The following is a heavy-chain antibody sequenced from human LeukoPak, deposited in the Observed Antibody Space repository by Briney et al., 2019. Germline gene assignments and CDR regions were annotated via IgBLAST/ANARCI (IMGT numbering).Heavy chain of an antibody. J-gene: IGHJ5*02. V-gene: IGHV3-33*03. Sequence: GRSLRLSCTASGFTFSSYGMHWVRQAPGRGLEWVAAIQYDGSIEYYADSVKGRFTISRDQSKNTLFLQVNSLRAEDTAVYYCAKDTWCSSSSCWFDPWGQGTLVTVSS. CDR1: GFTFSSYG. CDR2: IQYDGSIE. D-gene: IGHD6-6*01. CDR3: AKDTWCSSSSCWFDP.